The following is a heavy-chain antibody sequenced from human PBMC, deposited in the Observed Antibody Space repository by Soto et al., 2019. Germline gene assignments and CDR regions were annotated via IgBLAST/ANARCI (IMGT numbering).Heavy chain of an antibody. J-gene: IGHJ6*02. CDR3: ARGEEFSSSWYAEKYYYYYYGMDV. CDR1: GGTFSSYA. D-gene: IGHD6-13*01. Sequence: SVKVSCKASGGTFSSYAISWVRQAPGQGLEWMGGIIPIFGTANYAQKFQGRVTITADESTSTAYMELSSLRSEDTAVYYCARGEEFSSSWYAEKYYYYYYGMDVWGQGTTVTVSS. CDR2: IIPIFGTA. V-gene: IGHV1-69*13.